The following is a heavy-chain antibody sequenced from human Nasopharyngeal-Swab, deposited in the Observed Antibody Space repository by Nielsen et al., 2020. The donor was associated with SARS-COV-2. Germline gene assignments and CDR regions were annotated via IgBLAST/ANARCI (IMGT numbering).Heavy chain of an antibody. CDR2: IYSGGTT. CDR1: EFSVTSNY. D-gene: IGHD1-26*01. CDR3: ARGDSGTYDDPYYYLYYYMDV. J-gene: IGHJ6*03. Sequence: GESLKISCAASEFSVTSNYMYWVRQAPGKGLEWVSVIYSGGTTYYADSVKGRFTISRDNSKNTLYLQMNSLRAEDTAVYYCARGDSGTYDDPYYYLYYYMDVWGKGTTVTVSS. V-gene: IGHV3-53*01.